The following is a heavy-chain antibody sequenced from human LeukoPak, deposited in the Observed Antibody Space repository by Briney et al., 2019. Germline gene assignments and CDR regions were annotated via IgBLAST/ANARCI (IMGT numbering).Heavy chain of an antibody. V-gene: IGHV4-59*12. CDR3: ARRGRYCSSTSCFDFDY. D-gene: IGHD2-2*01. CDR1: GGSISSYY. J-gene: IGHJ4*02. CDR2: IYYSGST. Sequence: PSETLSLTCTVSGGSISSYYWSWIWQPPGKGLEWIGYIYYSGSTNYNPSLKSRVTISVDTSKNQFSLKLSSVTAADTAVYYCARRGRYCSSTSCFDFDYWGQGTLVTVSS.